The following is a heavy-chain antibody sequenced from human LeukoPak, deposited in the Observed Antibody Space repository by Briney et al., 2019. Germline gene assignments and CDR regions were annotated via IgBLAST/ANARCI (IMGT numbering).Heavy chain of an antibody. CDR2: VCGSGGST. D-gene: IGHD2-2*01. J-gene: IGHJ4*02. CDR3: ARDRQAAAIDY. Sequence: PGGSLRLSCAASGFTFSSYAMSWVRQAPGKGLEWVSGVCGSGGSTYYADSVKGRFTISRDNSKNTLYLQMNSLRAEDTAVYYCARDRQAAAIDYWGQGTLVTVSS. CDR1: GFTFSSYA. V-gene: IGHV3-23*01.